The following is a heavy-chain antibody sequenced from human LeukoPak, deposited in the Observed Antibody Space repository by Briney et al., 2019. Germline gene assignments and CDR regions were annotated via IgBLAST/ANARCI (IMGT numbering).Heavy chain of an antibody. CDR2: INPNSGGT. V-gene: IGHV1-2*02. Sequence: ASVKVSCKASGYTFTGYYMHWVRQAPGQGLEWMGWINPNSGGTNYAQKFQGRVTMTRDMSTSTVYMELSSLRAEDTAVYYCAKTAPKGFGELFPVDYWGQGTLVTVSS. D-gene: IGHD3-10*01. CDR3: AKTAPKGFGELFPVDY. J-gene: IGHJ4*02. CDR1: GYTFTGYY.